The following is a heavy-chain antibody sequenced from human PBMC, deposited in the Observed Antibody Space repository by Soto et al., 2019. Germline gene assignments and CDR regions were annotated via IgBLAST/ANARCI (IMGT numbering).Heavy chain of an antibody. V-gene: IGHV4-39*07. D-gene: IGHD3-16*02. CDR1: GGSISSSSYY. CDR3: ARVQFDDYVWGSYRVFDP. CDR2: IYYSGST. Sequence: SETLSLTCTVSGGSISSSSYYWGWIRQPPGKGLEWIGSIYYSGSTYYNPSLKSRVTISVDTSKNQFSLKLGSVTAADTAVYYCARVQFDDYVWGSYRVFDPWGQGTLVTVSS. J-gene: IGHJ5*02.